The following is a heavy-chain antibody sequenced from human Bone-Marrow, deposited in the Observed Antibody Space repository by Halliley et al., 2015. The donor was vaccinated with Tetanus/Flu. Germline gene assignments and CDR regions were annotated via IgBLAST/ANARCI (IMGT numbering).Heavy chain of an antibody. CDR1: GYTFASYG. V-gene: IGHV1-18*01. Sequence: QLVQSGAEVKKPGASVKVSCKASGYTFASYGISWVRQAPGQGLEWMGWISAYNGNTNYAQKLQGRVTMTTDTSTSTAYMELRSLRSDDTAVNYCARDLRKYSSSWYDAFDIWGQGTMVTVSS. J-gene: IGHJ3*02. D-gene: IGHD6-13*01. CDR3: ARDLRKYSSSWYDAFDI. CDR2: ISAYNGNT.